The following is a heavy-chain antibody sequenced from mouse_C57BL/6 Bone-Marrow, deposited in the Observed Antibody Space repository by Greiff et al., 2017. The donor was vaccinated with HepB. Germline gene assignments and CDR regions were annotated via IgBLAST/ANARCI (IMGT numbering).Heavy chain of an antibody. CDR2: INPYNGGT. Sequence: VQLKQSGPVLVKPGASVKMSCKASGYTFTDYYMNWVKQSHGKSLEWIGVINPYNGGTSYNQKFKGKATLTVDKSSSTAYMELNSLTSEDSAVYYCARGRDDGYFSDYWGQGTSVTVSS. D-gene: IGHD2-3*01. CDR1: GYTFTDYY. CDR3: ARGRDDGYFSDY. J-gene: IGHJ4*01. V-gene: IGHV1-19*01.